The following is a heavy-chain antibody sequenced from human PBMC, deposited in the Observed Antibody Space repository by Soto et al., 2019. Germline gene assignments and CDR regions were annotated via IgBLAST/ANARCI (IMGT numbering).Heavy chain of an antibody. D-gene: IGHD3-22*01. CDR3: AKAPYDSSGYYATYFDY. V-gene: IGHV3-43*01. J-gene: IGHJ4*02. CDR2: ISWDGGST. Sequence: GGSLRLSCAASGFTFDDYTMHWVRQAPGKGLEWVSLISWDGGSTYYADSVKGRFTISRDNSKNSLYLQMNSLRTEDTALYYCAKAPYDSSGYYATYFDYWGQGTLVTVSS. CDR1: GFTFDDYT.